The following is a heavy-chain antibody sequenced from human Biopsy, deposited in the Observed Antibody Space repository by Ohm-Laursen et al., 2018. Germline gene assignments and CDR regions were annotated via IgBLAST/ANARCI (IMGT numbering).Heavy chain of an antibody. CDR3: ARVPAYPSIDGYYGLDL. CDR2: INPNRGNA. Sequence: GSSVKVSCKVSGYTFAGYYLHWVRQAPGHGLEWMGWINPNRGNANYAQSFQGRLTVTRDTSISTAYMELTSLTFDDTAIYYCARVPAYPSIDGYYGLDLWGQGTTVIVSS. J-gene: IGHJ6*02. CDR1: GYTFAGYY. D-gene: IGHD3-9*01. V-gene: IGHV1-2*02.